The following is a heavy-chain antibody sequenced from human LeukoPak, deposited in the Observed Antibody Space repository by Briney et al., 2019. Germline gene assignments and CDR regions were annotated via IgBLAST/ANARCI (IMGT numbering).Heavy chain of an antibody. CDR2: IYHSGST. D-gene: IGHD6-13*01. J-gene: IGHJ4*02. V-gene: IGHV4-30-2*01. Sequence: PSETLSLTCTVSGGSISSGGYYWSWIRQPPGKGLEWIGYIYHSGSTYYNPSLKSRVTISVDTSKNQFSLKLSSVTAADTAVYYCARMIAAAGTRVGYWGQGTLVTVSS. CDR3: ARMIAAAGTRVGY. CDR1: GGSISSGGYY.